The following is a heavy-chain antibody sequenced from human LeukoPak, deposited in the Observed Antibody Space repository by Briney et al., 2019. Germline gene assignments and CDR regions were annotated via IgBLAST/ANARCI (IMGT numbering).Heavy chain of an antibody. V-gene: IGHV4-34*01. J-gene: IGHJ5*02. CDR2: INHSGST. D-gene: IGHD4-17*01. Sequence: SETLSLTCAVYGGSFSGYYWSWIRQPPGKGLEWIGEINHSGSTNYNPSLKSRVTISVDTSKNQFSLKLSSVTAADTAVYYCARGSILRNWFDPWGRGTLVTVSS. CDR1: GGSFSGYY. CDR3: ARGSILRNWFDP.